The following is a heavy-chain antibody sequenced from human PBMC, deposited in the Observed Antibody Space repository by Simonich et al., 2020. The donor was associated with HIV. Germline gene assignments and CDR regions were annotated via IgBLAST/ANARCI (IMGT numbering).Heavy chain of an antibody. V-gene: IGHV3-73*02. Sequence: EVQLVESGGGLVQPGGSLKLSCAASGFTFSGSAMHWVRQACGEGLEWVGRIRSKANSYATAYAASVKGRFTISRDDSKNTAYLQMNSLKTEDTAVYYCTSCRDCSSTSCYAYYYGMDVWGQGTTVTVSS. CDR1: GFTFSGSA. J-gene: IGHJ6*02. CDR2: IRSKANSYAT. CDR3: TSCRDCSSTSCYAYYYGMDV. D-gene: IGHD2-2*01.